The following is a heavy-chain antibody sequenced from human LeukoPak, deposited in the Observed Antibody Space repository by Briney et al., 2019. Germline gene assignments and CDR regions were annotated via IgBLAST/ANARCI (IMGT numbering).Heavy chain of an antibody. J-gene: IGHJ6*02. CDR2: ISWNSGSI. CDR1: GFTFDDYA. Sequence: SLRLSCAASGFTFDDYAMHWVRQAPGKGLEWVSGISWNSGSIGYADSVKGRFTISRDNAKNSLYLQMNSLRAEDTALFYCAKGEASGAGGLYGMDVWGQGTTVTVSS. V-gene: IGHV3-9*01. D-gene: IGHD2-15*01. CDR3: AKGEASGAGGLYGMDV.